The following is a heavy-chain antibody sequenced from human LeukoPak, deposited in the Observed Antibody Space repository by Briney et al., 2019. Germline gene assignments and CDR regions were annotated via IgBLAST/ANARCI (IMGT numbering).Heavy chain of an antibody. D-gene: IGHD6-6*01. Sequence: SETLSLTCAVSGGSISSGGYSWSWIRQPPGKDLEWIGYIYHSGSTYYNPSLKSRVTISVDRSKNQFSLKLSSVTAADTAVYYCARGGRHDWFDPWGQGTLVTVSS. J-gene: IGHJ5*02. V-gene: IGHV4-30-2*01. CDR1: GGSISSGGYS. CDR2: IYHSGST. CDR3: ARGGRHDWFDP.